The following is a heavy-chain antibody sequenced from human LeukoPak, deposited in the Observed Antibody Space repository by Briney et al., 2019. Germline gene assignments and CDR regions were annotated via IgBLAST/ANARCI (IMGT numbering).Heavy chain of an antibody. D-gene: IGHD2-15*01. CDR3: ARGGIYYCSGGYCYHMDV. J-gene: IGHJ6*02. Sequence: AGGSLRLSCAASKFTFSSFGMHWVRQAPGKGLEWVAIISYDGSNKYYADSVKGRFTISRDNSKNTLYLQMNSLRAEDTAVYYCARGGIYYCSGGYCYHMDVWGQGTTVTVS. CDR2: ISYDGSNK. CDR1: KFTFSSFG. V-gene: IGHV3-30*03.